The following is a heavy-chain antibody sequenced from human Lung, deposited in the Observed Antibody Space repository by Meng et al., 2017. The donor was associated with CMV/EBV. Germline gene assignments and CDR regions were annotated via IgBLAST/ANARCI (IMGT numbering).Heavy chain of an antibody. J-gene: IGHJ6*01. V-gene: IGHV3-7*01. CDR2: IKQDGSEK. D-gene: IGHD3-16*02. CDR1: GFTFSSYW. CDR3: ARDSKISLGSSSYYYYYGMDV. Sequence: SCAASGFTFSSYWMSWVRQAPGKGLEWVANIKQDGSEKYYVDSVKGRFTISRDNAKNSLYLQMNSLRAEDTAVYYCARDSKISLGSSSYYYYYGMDVWGQGTTVTVSS.